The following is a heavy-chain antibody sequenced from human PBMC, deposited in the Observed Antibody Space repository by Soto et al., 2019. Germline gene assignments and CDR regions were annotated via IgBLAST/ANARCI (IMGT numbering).Heavy chain of an antibody. CDR1: GFTFSSYW. CDR3: ARDLASTTIPNY. V-gene: IGHV3-7*04. D-gene: IGHD4-17*01. Sequence: EVQLVDSGGGLVQPGGSLRLSCAASGFTFSSYWMSWVRQAPGKGLEWVANIKQDGSEKYYVDSVRGRFTISRDNAKNTLYLQMNSLGAEDTAVYYCARDLASTTIPNYWGQGTLVTVSS. J-gene: IGHJ4*02. CDR2: IKQDGSEK.